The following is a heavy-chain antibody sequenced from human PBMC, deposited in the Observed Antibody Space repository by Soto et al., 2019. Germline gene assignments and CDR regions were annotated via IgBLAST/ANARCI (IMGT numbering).Heavy chain of an antibody. CDR3: ARDGSRFLKRGGNDY. D-gene: IGHD3-3*01. CDR1: GFTFSSYW. V-gene: IGHV3-7*01. CDR2: IKQDGSEK. J-gene: IGHJ4*02. Sequence: GGSLRLSCAASGFTFSSYWMSWVRQAPGKGLEWVANIKQDGSEKYYVDSVKGRFTISRDNAKNSLYLQMNSLRAEDTAVYYCARDGSRFLKRGGNDYWGQGTLVTVSS.